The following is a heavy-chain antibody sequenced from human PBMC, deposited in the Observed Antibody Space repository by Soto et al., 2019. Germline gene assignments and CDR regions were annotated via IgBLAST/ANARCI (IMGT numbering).Heavy chain of an antibody. J-gene: IGHJ4*02. D-gene: IGHD3-9*01. CDR1: GFTFSSYW. V-gene: IGHV3-7*03. CDR2: IKQDGSEK. Sequence: GGSLRLSCAASGFTFSSYWMSWVRQAPGKGLEWVANIKQDGSEKYYVDSVKGRFTISRDNAKNSLYLQMNSPRAEDTAVYYCAKEALPYYDILTGPPDYWGQGTLVTVSS. CDR3: AKEALPYYDILTGPPDY.